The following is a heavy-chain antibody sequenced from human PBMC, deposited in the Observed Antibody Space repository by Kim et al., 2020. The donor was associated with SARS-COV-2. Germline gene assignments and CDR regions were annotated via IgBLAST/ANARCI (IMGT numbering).Heavy chain of an antibody. J-gene: IGHJ6*01. CDR3: GGHVYCSSTSSFAYYY. CDR1: GGSITISINH. D-gene: IGHD2-2*01. Sequence: SETLSLTCTVSGGSITISINHWGWIRQPPGKGPETIGSIYDSGRTYYNPPLKSRVTISVHTAKNQFSLKLSPLTAAQTVALYCGGHVYCSSTSSFAYYY. CDR2: IYDSGRT. V-gene: IGHV4-39*01.